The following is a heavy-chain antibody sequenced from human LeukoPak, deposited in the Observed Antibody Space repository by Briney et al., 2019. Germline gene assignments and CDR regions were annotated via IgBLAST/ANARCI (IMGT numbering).Heavy chain of an antibody. CDR2: IYHTGSV. CDR3: ARHDDFLSAYNY. J-gene: IGHJ4*02. CDR1: GGSINSDYW. Sequence: SETLSLTCAVSGGSINSDYWWTWVRQSPGKGLEWIGEIYHTGSVNYNLSLESRVTISMDRSKNQFSLMLRSVTAADTAVYYCARHDDFLSAYNYWGQGILVTVSS. D-gene: IGHD3-3*01. V-gene: IGHV4-4*02.